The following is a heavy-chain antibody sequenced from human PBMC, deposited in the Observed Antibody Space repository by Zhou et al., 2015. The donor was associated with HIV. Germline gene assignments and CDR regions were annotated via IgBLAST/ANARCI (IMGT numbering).Heavy chain of an antibody. D-gene: IGHD2-2*01. CDR2: INSNSGDT. CDR1: GYTFTAYY. J-gene: IGHJ6*02. CDR3: ARGPVIVVVPPPYGMDV. V-gene: IGHV1-2*06. Sequence: QVQLVQSGAEVKKPGASVKVSCKASGYTFTAYYIHWVRQAPGQGLEWMGRINSNSGDTNYAQKFQGRVTMTRDTSINTAFMEFTRVISDDTAVYYCARGPVIVVVPPPYGMDVWGQGTTVTVSS.